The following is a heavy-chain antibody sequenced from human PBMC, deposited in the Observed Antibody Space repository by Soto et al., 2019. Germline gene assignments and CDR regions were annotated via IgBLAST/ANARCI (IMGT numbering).Heavy chain of an antibody. D-gene: IGHD1-26*01. CDR1: GGTISSWY. J-gene: IGHJ4*02. V-gene: IGHV4-59*08. CDR2: IYYSGST. CDR3: ARRYGSAIDY. Sequence: QVQLQESGPGLVKPSETLSLTCTVSGGTISSWYWSWIRQPPGKGLEWIGSIYYSGSTNCNPSLKSRVTTSVDTSKNQFSLKLSSVTAADTAVYYCARRYGSAIDYWGQGTLVTVSS.